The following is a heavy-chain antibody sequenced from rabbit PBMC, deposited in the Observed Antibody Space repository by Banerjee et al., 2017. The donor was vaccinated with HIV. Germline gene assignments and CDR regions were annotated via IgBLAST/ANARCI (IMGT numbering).Heavy chain of an antibody. CDR1: GFSFSGIYW. Sequence: QSLEESGGDLVKPGASLTLTCTPSGFSFSGIYWICWVRQAPGKGLEWIACISAASSGSTYYASWAKGRFTISKTSSTTVTLQMTSLTAADTATYFCARDLRYATYDNYGDGFNLWGPGTLVTVS. CDR3: ARDLRYATYDNYGDGFNL. CDR2: ISAASSGST. D-gene: IGHD6-1*01. V-gene: IGHV1S40*01. J-gene: IGHJ4*01.